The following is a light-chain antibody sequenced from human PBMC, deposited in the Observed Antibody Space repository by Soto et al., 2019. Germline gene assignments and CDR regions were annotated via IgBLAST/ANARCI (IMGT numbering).Light chain of an antibody. CDR3: HQRQSWPRT. CDR1: QAVNTR. J-gene: IGKJ1*01. V-gene: IGKV3-11*01. CDR2: LTS. Sequence: EIVLTQSPATLSSFPGDRFAVSCRASQAVNTRLAWYQHKPGQAPRLLIYLTSNRAAGIPARFSGSGSETDFTLTISDVEPEDFAVYYCHQRQSWPRTFGQGTKVDIK.